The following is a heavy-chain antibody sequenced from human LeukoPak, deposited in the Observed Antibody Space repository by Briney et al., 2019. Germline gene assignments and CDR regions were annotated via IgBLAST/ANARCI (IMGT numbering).Heavy chain of an antibody. Sequence: PGGSLRLSCAASGFTFSSYWMHWVRQAPGKGLVWVSHINSDGSSTRYADSVKGRFTISRDNAKNTLYLQMNSLRAEDTAVYYCARDRVGATLVGRRENYYYMDVWGKGTTITVSS. CDR1: GFTFSSYW. D-gene: IGHD1-26*01. CDR2: INSDGSST. J-gene: IGHJ6*03. V-gene: IGHV3-74*01. CDR3: ARDRVGATLVGRRENYYYMDV.